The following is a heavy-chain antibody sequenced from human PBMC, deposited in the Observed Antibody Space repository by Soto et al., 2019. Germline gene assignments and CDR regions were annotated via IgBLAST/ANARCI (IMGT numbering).Heavy chain of an antibody. D-gene: IGHD3-3*01. CDR3: AKDPFNPVLRSGYPSL. V-gene: IGHV3-23*01. J-gene: IGHJ1*01. CDR1: GFTFSSYA. CDR2: ISGSGGST. Sequence: LRLSCAASGFTFSSYAMSWVRQAPGKGLEWVSAISGSGGSTYYADSVKGRFTISRDNSKNTLYLQMNSLRAEDTAVYYCAKDPFNPVLRSGYPSLWGQGTLVTVSS.